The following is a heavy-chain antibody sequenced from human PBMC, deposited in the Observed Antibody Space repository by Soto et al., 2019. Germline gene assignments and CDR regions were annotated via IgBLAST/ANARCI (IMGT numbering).Heavy chain of an antibody. CDR3: AHPRGYGVFDAVDI. D-gene: IGHD4-17*01. Sequence: GGSLRLSCAASGFIFSTCAMNWVRQTPGKGLEWVSAISSSGDSTYYAESVRGRFTISRDNSINTLYLQMSRLRTEDTAVYYCAHPRGYGVFDAVDIWGQGTMVTVSS. CDR2: ISSSGDST. J-gene: IGHJ3*02. CDR1: GFIFSTCA. V-gene: IGHV3-23*01.